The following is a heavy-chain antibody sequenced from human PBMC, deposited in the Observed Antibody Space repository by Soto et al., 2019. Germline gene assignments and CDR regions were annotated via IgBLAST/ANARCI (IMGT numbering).Heavy chain of an antibody. CDR1: GYTFTTYG. CDR2: ISTYNGNT. J-gene: IGHJ3*02. CDR3: ARYCISTSCQNHDAFVI. D-gene: IGHD2-2*01. Sequence: ASVKVSCKASGYTFTTYGVSWVRQAPGQGPEWMGWISTYNGNTKYAKKFQGRVTMTTETSTSTAHMELRSLGSDDTAVYYCARYCISTSCQNHDAFVIWGQGTMVTVSS. V-gene: IGHV1-18*01.